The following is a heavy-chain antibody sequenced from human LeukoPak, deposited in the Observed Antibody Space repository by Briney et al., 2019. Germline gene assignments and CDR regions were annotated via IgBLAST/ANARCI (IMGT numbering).Heavy chain of an antibody. CDR1: GFTFSSYG. CDR2: IWYDGSNK. CDR3: ARDSSLWGSGSYYNY. Sequence: GGSLRLSCAASGFTFSSYGMHWVRQAPGKGLEWVAVIWYDGSNKYYADSVKGRFTISRDNPKNTLYLQMNSLRAEDTAVYYCARDSSLWGSGSYYNYWGQGTLVTVSS. J-gene: IGHJ4*02. D-gene: IGHD3-10*01. V-gene: IGHV3-33*01.